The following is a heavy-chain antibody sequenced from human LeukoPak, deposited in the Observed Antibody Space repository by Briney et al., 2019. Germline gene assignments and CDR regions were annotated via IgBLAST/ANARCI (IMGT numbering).Heavy chain of an antibody. Sequence: SETLSLTCAVYGGSFSGYYWSWIRQPPGKGLEWIGEINHSGSTNYNPSLKSRVTISVDKSKNQFSLKLSSVAAADTAVYYCARLTDKSSDYYFFFDYWGQGTLVTVSS. CDR2: INHSGST. CDR3: ARLTDKSSDYYFFFDY. CDR1: GGSFSGYY. V-gene: IGHV4-34*01. D-gene: IGHD3-22*01. J-gene: IGHJ4*02.